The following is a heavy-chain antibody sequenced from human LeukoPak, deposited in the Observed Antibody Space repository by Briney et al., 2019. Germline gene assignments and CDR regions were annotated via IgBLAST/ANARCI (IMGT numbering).Heavy chain of an antibody. V-gene: IGHV3-74*01. CDR3: ATSSVWGGAFNI. Sequence: GGSLRPSCAASGFTFSIYWMYWVRQAPGKGLMWVSRCDSDGSGTTYVDSVKGRFTVSRDNAKSTLYLRMSSLRAEDTAAYYCATSSVWGGAFNIWGQGTMVTVSS. CDR1: GFTFSIYW. CDR2: CDSDGSGT. J-gene: IGHJ3*02. D-gene: IGHD3-16*01.